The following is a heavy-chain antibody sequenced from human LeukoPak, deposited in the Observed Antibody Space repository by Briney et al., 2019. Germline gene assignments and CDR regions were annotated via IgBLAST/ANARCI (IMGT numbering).Heavy chain of an antibody. V-gene: IGHV4-59*01. CDR2: IYYSGST. CDR3: ARVLPDYDFWSGYDAAAYYYYMDV. J-gene: IGHJ6*03. CDR1: GGSISSYY. D-gene: IGHD3-3*01. Sequence: PSETLSLTCTVSGGSISSYYWSWIRQPPGKGLEWIGYIYYSGSTNYNPSLKSRVTISVDTSKNQFSLKLSSVTAADTAVYYCARVLPDYDFWSGYDAAAYYYYMDVWGKGTTVTVSS.